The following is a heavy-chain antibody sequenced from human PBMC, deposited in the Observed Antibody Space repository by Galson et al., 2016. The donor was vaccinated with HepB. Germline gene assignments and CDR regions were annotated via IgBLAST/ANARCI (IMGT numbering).Heavy chain of an antibody. D-gene: IGHD1-26*01. J-gene: IGHJ4*02. CDR3: ARQKVGATAPWDY. V-gene: IGHV3-21*01. Sequence: SLRLSCAASGFTFSNYDMNWVRQAPGKGLEWVSSISSRNFYIYYEDSVKGRFTISRDNARNSLWLQIDSLTAEDTAVYYCARQKVGATAPWDYWGRGTLVTVSS. CDR2: ISSRNFYI. CDR1: GFTFSNYD.